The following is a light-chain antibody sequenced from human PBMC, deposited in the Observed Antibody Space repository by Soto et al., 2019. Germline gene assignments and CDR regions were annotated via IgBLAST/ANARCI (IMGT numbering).Light chain of an antibody. Sequence: QSALTQPASVSGSPGQSITISCTGTSSDVGAFNYVSWYQQHPGNAPKFLIYEVTNRPSGVSNRFSGSKSGNTASLTISGLQAEDEADYYCCSYAGSYTHVFGTGTKLTVL. CDR2: EVT. V-gene: IGLV2-14*01. CDR1: SSDVGAFNY. CDR3: CSYAGSYTHV. J-gene: IGLJ1*01.